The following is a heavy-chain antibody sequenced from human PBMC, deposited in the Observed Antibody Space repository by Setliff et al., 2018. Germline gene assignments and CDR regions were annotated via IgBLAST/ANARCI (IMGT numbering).Heavy chain of an antibody. CDR3: ARVSGMGSPPYYYYYYGMDV. J-gene: IGHJ6*02. Sequence: LSLTCAVPGGSISSSNWWSWVRQPPGKGLEWIGEIYHSGSTNYNPSLKSRVTISVDKSKNQFSLKLSSVTAADTAVYYCARVSGMGSPPYYYYYYGMDVWGQGTTVTVSS. CDR1: GGSISSSNW. V-gene: IGHV4-4*02. D-gene: IGHD6-25*01. CDR2: IYHSGST.